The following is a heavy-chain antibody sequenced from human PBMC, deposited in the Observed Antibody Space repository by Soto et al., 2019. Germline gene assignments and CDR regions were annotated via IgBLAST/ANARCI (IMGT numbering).Heavy chain of an antibody. J-gene: IGHJ4*02. CDR3: AKTRHVSGYDPSWADTRKDDSRNYFDY. D-gene: IGHD5-12*01. Sequence: GGSLRLSCAASGFTFSNAWMNWVRQAPGKGLEWVGRIKSKTDGGTTDYAAPVKGRFTISRDDSKNTLYLQMNSLKTEDTAVYYCAKTRHVSGYDPSWADTRKDDSRNYFDYWGQGTLVTVSS. CDR2: IKSKTDGGTT. CDR1: GFTFSNAW. V-gene: IGHV3-15*07.